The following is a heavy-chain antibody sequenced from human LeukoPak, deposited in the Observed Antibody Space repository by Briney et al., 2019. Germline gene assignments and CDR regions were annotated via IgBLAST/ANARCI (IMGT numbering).Heavy chain of an antibody. CDR1: GGTFSSYT. D-gene: IGHD5-18*01. CDR2: IIPILGIA. V-gene: IGHV1-69*04. CDR3: ARDGRGYSYGYSHFDY. J-gene: IGHJ4*02. Sequence: SVKVSCKASGGTFSSYTISWARQAPGQGLEWMGRIIPILGIANYAQKFQGRVTITADKSTSTAYMELSSLRSEDTALYYCARDGRGYSYGYSHFDYWGQGTLVTVSS.